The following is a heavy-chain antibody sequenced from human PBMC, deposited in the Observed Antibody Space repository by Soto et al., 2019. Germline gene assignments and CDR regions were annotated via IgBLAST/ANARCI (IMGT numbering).Heavy chain of an antibody. Sequence: ASVKVSCTASGYTFIGYYMHWVRQAPGQGLEWMGWINPNSVDTNYEQKYRGRVTMTRDTSINTAYMELSRLRSDDTAVYYCARDRRYYDSGTYDIANDAFDVWGQGTMVTVSS. V-gene: IGHV1-2*02. CDR1: GYTFIGYY. J-gene: IGHJ3*01. CDR2: INPNSVDT. CDR3: ARDRRYYDSGTYDIANDAFDV. D-gene: IGHD3-22*01.